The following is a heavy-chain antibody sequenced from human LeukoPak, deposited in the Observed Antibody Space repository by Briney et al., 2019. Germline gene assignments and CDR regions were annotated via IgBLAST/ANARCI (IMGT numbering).Heavy chain of an antibody. V-gene: IGHV4-30-2*01. CDR2: IYHSGST. CDR3: ARGGCSGGSCYSFDY. CDR1: GGSISSGGYS. J-gene: IGHJ4*02. D-gene: IGHD2-15*01. Sequence: SETLSLTCTVSGGSISSGGYSWSWIRQPPGKGLEWIGYIYHSGSTYYNPSLKSRVTISVDRSKNQFSLKLSSVTAADTAVYYCARGGCSGGSCYSFDYWGQGTLVTVSS.